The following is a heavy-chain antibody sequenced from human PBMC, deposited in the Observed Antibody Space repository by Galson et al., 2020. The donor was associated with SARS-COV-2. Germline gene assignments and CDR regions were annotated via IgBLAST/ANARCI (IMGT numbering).Heavy chain of an antibody. CDR3: ARGSGLSSPPGHYYVTSVYFAEYFQD. CDR2: TWYGGSFI. CDR1: GFSFRTSG. J-gene: IGHJ1*01. Sequence: GGSLRLSCAASGFSFRTSGMHWVRQAPGKGLEWVAVTWYGGSFIYYADSVKGRFTMSRDDTTNTVYLEMNRLRADDTAIYYCARGSGLSSPPGHYYVTSVYFAEYFQDWGLGTLVTVSS. D-gene: IGHD3-22*01. V-gene: IGHV3-33*01.